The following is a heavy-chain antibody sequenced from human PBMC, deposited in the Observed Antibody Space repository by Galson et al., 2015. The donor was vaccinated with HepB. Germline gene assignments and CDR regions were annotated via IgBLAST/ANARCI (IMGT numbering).Heavy chain of an antibody. D-gene: IGHD3-16*01. CDR1: GYSFTSYW. Sequence: QSGAEVKKPGESLKISCKGSGYSFTSYWIGWVRQMPGKGLEWMGIIYPGDSDTRYSPSFQGQVTISADKSISTAYLQWSSLKASDTAMYYCARGERLRIMITFGGFDAFDIWGQGTMVTVSS. CDR2: IYPGDSDT. J-gene: IGHJ3*02. V-gene: IGHV5-51*01. CDR3: ARGERLRIMITFGGFDAFDI.